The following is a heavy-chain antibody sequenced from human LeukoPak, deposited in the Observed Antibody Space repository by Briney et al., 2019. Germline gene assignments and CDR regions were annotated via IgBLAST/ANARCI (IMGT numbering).Heavy chain of an antibody. J-gene: IGHJ4*02. CDR1: GYTFTGYY. D-gene: IGHD3-10*01. CDR3: ARAGMVRGVIRIADLGY. CDR2: INPNSGGT. V-gene: IGHV1-2*06. Sequence: ASVKVSCKVSGYTFTGYYMHWVRQAPGQGLEWMGRINPNSGGTNYAQKFQGRVTMTRDTSISTAYMELSRLRSDDTAVYYCARAGMVRGVIRIADLGYWGQGTLVTVSS.